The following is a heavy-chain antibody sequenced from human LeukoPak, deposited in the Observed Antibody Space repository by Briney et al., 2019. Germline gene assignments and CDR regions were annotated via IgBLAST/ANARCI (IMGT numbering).Heavy chain of an antibody. V-gene: IGHV4-59*01. CDR3: ARGVYIAAAQYGY. J-gene: IGHJ4*02. Sequence: SETLSVTCTVSGGSINNYYWSWIRQPPGNGLEWIGYIYYSGTTNYNPSLKSRVTISVDTSKNQFSLKLSSVTAADTAVYYCARGVYIAAAQYGYWGQGTLVTVSS. CDR2: IYYSGTT. D-gene: IGHD6-13*01. CDR1: GGSINNYY.